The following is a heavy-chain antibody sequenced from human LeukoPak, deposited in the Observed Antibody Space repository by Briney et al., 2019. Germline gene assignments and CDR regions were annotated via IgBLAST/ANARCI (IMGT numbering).Heavy chain of an antibody. CDR3: AREARSGSYFDY. V-gene: IGHV4-4*07. D-gene: IGHD1-26*01. Sequence: SETLSLTCTVSGGSISSYYWSWIRQPAGKGLEWIGRIYTSGSTNYNPSLTSRVTMSVDTSKNQFSLKLSSVTAADTAVYYCAREARSGSYFDYWGQGTLVTVSS. J-gene: IGHJ4*02. CDR1: GGSISSYY. CDR2: IYTSGST.